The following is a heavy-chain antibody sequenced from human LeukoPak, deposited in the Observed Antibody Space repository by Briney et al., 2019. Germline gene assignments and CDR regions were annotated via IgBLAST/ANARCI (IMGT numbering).Heavy chain of an antibody. D-gene: IGHD3-10*01. CDR1: GGSISSGDYY. CDR3: ARGSTITMVRGVIISPGDY. Sequence: PSETLSLTCTVSGGSISSGDYYWSWIRQPPGKGLEWIGYIYYSGSTCYNPSLKSRVTISVDTSKNQFSLKLSSVTAADTAVYYCARGSTITMVRGVIISPGDYWGQGTLVTVSS. J-gene: IGHJ4*02. V-gene: IGHV4-30-4*01. CDR2: IYYSGST.